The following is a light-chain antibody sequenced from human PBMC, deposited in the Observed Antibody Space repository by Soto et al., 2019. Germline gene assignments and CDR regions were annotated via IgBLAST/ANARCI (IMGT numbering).Light chain of an antibody. CDR2: DVS. Sequence: QSVLTQPASVSGSPGQSITISCTGTSSDVGGYNYVSWYQQHPGKAPKLMIYDVSNRPSGVSNRFSGSKSGNTASLTISGLQVEDEADYYCSSYTSSSTLYAFGTGTKVPVL. V-gene: IGLV2-14*01. J-gene: IGLJ1*01. CDR1: SSDVGGYNY. CDR3: SSYTSSSTLYA.